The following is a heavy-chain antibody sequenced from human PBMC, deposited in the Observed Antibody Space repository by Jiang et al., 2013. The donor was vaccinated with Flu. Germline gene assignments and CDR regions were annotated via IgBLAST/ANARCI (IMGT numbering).Heavy chain of an antibody. Sequence: PGLVKPSETLSLTCTVSGGSISSYYWSWIRQPPGKGLEWIGYIYYSGSTNYNPSLKSRVTISVDTSKNQFSLKLSSVTAADPAVYYCARRSRYYFDYWGQGTLVTVSS. D-gene: IGHD2-15*01. V-gene: IGHV4-59*08. CDR1: GGSISSYY. CDR3: ARRSRYYFDY. CDR2: IYYSGST. J-gene: IGHJ4*02.